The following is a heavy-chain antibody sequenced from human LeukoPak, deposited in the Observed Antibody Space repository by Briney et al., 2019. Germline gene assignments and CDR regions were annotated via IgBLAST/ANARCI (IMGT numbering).Heavy chain of an antibody. Sequence: PGGSLRLSCAASGFTFSSYGMHWVRQAPGKGLEWVAVISYDGSNKYYADSVKGRFTISRDNSKNTLYLQMNSLRAEDTAVYYCASPRGSVGATESYYFDYWGQGTLVTVSS. J-gene: IGHJ4*02. V-gene: IGHV3-30*03. CDR2: ISYDGSNK. CDR1: GFTFSSYG. D-gene: IGHD1-26*01. CDR3: ASPRGSVGATESYYFDY.